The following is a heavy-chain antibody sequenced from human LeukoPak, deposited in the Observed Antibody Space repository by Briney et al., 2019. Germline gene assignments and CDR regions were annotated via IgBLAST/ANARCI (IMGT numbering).Heavy chain of an antibody. CDR3: ARDLSPEYYYGSGSYWY. CDR2: IKQDGSEK. J-gene: IGHJ4*02. Sequence: GGSLRLSCAASGFTFSSYWMSWVRQAPGKGLEWVANIKQDGSEKYYVDSVKGRFTISRDNAKNSLYLQMNSLRAEDTAVYYCARDLSPEYYYGSGSYWYWGQGTLVTVSS. D-gene: IGHD3-10*01. V-gene: IGHV3-7*01. CDR1: GFTFSSYW.